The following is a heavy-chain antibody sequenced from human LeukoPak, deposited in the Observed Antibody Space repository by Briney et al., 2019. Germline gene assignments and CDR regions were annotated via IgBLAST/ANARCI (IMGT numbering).Heavy chain of an antibody. Sequence: PSETLSLTCTVSGGSISSYYWSWIRQPAGKGLECIGRIYTSGSTNYNPSLKSRVTMSVDTSKNQFSLKLSSVTAADTAVYYCARDLPTTVTTGWFDPWGPGTLVTVSS. CDR1: GGSISSYY. D-gene: IGHD4-11*01. CDR3: ARDLPTTVTTGWFDP. V-gene: IGHV4-4*07. J-gene: IGHJ5*02. CDR2: IYTSGST.